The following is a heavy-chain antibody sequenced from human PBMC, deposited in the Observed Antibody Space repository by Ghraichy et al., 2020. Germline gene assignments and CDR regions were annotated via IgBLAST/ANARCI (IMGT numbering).Heavy chain of an antibody. V-gene: IGHV4-34*01. D-gene: IGHD6-19*01. CDR1: GGSFSGYY. CDR2: INHSGST. Sequence: SKTLSLTCAVYGGSFSGYYWSWIRQPPGKGLEWIGEINHSGSTNYNPSLKSRVTISVDTSKNQFSLKLSSVTAADTAVYYCAREISVAGTWVDYWGQGTLVTVSS. CDR3: AREISVAGTWVDY. J-gene: IGHJ4*02.